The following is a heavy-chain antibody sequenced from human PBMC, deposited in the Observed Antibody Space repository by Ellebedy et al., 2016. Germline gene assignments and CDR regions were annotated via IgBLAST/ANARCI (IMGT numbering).Heavy chain of an antibody. CDR3: TTGPRPLAIFA. V-gene: IGHV3-15*01. D-gene: IGHD3-3*01. CDR1: GFTFSSYG. CDR2: IKSKTDGGTT. J-gene: IGHJ5*02. Sequence: GGSLRLSXAASGFTFSSYGMHWVRQAPGKGLEWVGRIKSKTDGGTTDYAAPVKGRFTISRDDSKNTQYLQMNSLKTEDTAVYYCTTGPRPLAIFAWGQGTLVTVSS.